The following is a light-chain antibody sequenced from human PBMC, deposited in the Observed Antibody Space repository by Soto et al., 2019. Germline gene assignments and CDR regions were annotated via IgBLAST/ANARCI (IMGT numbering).Light chain of an antibody. CDR1: QSVSGY. V-gene: IGKV3-11*01. CDR2: ADS. J-gene: IGKJ5*01. CDR3: QQRYNWPIT. Sequence: EIVLTQSPATLSLSPGETATLSCRASQSVSGYIGWYQQKPCQAPRLLIYADSNRATGIPARFSGSGSGTDFTLTISSLEPEDFSVYYCQQRYNWPITFGQGTRLE.